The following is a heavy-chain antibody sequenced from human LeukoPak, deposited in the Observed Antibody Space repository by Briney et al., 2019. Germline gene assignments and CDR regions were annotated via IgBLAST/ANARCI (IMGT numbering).Heavy chain of an antibody. CDR1: GASVNSGNYY. CDR2: IYTSGST. D-gene: IGHD1-26*01. V-gene: IGHV4-61*02. CDR3: TRGGELMNF. J-gene: IGHJ4*02. Sequence: SETLSLTCTVSGASVNSGNYYWTWIRQPAGKRLEWIGRIYTSGSTNYNPSLKSRVAISIDASKNQFSLRLSSVTAADTAVYYCTRGGELMNFWGQGTLVTVSS.